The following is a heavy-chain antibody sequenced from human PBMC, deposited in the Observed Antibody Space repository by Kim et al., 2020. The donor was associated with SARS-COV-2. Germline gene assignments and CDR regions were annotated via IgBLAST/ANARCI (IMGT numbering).Heavy chain of an antibody. D-gene: IGHD3-9*01. V-gene: IGHV1-69*13. J-gene: IGHJ3*02. CDR2: IIPIFGTA. Sequence: SVKVSCKASGGTFSSYAISWVRQAPGQGLEWMGGIIPIFGTANYAQKFQGRVTITADESTSTAYMELSSLRSEDTAVYYCARGKPGDWLFRDDAFDIWGQGTMFTVSS. CDR1: GGTFSSYA. CDR3: ARGKPGDWLFRDDAFDI.